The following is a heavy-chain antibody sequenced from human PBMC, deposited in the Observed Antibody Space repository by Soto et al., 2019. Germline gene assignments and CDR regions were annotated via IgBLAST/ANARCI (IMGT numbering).Heavy chain of an antibody. V-gene: IGHV3-11*06. J-gene: IGHJ6*02. Sequence: GESLKISCAASGFTFSDYYMSWIRQAPGKGLEWVSYISSSGSYTNYADSVKGRFTISRDNAKNSVFLQMNSLRAEDTAVYYCATLYYDFWSGYPTGMDVWGPGTTVTVS. CDR3: ATLYYDFWSGYPTGMDV. CDR2: ISSSGSYT. D-gene: IGHD3-3*01. CDR1: GFTFSDYY.